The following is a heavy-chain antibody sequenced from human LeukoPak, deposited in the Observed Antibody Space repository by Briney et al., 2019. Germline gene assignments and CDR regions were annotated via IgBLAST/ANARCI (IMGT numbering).Heavy chain of an antibody. V-gene: IGHV4-39*01. J-gene: IGHJ3*02. Sequence: SETLSLTCTVSGGSTSSSSYYWGWIRQPPGKGLEWIGRIYYSGSTYYNPSLKSRVTISVDTTKNQFSLKLSSVTAADTAVYYSARHRPPYYYDNSGYSDAFDIWGQGTMVTVSS. CDR3: ARHRPPYYYDNSGYSDAFDI. CDR2: IYYSGST. CDR1: GGSTSSSSYY. D-gene: IGHD3-22*01.